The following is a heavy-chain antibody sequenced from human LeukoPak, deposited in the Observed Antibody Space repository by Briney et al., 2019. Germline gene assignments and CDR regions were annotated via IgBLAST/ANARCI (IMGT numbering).Heavy chain of an antibody. CDR3: ARGLLYYYASGSYFYMDV. D-gene: IGHD3-10*01. CDR1: GGSFSGYY. CDR2: INHSGST. Sequence: SETLSLTCAVYGGSFSGYYWSWIRQPPGKGLEWIGEINHSGSTNYNPSLKSRVTISVDTSKNQFSLKLSSVTAADTAVYYCARGLLYYYASGSYFYMDVWGKGTTVTVSS. J-gene: IGHJ6*03. V-gene: IGHV4-34*01.